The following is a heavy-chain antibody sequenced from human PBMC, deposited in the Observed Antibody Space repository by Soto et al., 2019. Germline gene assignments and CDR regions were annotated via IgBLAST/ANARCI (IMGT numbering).Heavy chain of an antibody. Sequence: LRLSCAASGFTFSSYAMSWVRQAPGKGLEWVSAISGSAARTYYADSVKGRFTISRDNSKDTLYRQMNSLRAEDTALYYCARGCIPLESIAASPVHWLETWGQGTPITVSS. J-gene: IGHJ5*02. CDR1: GFTFSSYA. CDR3: ARGCIPLESIAASPVHWLET. V-gene: IGHV3-23*01. D-gene: IGHD6-6*01. CDR2: ISGSAART.